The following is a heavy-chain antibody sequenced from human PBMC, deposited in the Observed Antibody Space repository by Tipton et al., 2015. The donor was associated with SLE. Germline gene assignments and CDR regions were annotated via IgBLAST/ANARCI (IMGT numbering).Heavy chain of an antibody. V-gene: IGHV4-4*08. CDR1: GGSISSYY. CDR2: IYFSGTT. CDR3: AIPTTQHCSGGGCYRHDAFDI. Sequence: TLSLTCTVSGGSISSYYWSWIRQPPGKGLEWIGYIYFSGTTNYNPSLQSRVTISVDTSKNQFSLKLNSVTAADTAVYYCAIPTTQHCSGGGCYRHDAFDIWGQGTMVTVSS. J-gene: IGHJ3*02. D-gene: IGHD2-15*01.